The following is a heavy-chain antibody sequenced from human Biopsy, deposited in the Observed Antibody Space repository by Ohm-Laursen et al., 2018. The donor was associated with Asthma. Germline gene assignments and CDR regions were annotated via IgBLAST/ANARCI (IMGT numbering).Heavy chain of an antibody. V-gene: IGHV3-7*01. D-gene: IGHD3-3*02. CDR1: GFTFVYYW. J-gene: IGHJ4*02. CDR3: ARTFHLWNPYHAAHSQL. Sequence: SLRLACIASGFTFVYYWMSRVRQVPGKGLEWVANIKHDGSEKNHVDSLKGRFTISRDNAKNALYLQMNSLRAEDTAVYYCARTFHLWNPYHAAHSQLWGQGTLVTVSS. CDR2: IKHDGSEK.